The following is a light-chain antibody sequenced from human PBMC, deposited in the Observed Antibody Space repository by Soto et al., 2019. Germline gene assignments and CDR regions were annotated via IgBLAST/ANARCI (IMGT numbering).Light chain of an antibody. CDR1: QTVRNNY. Sequence: EFGLTQSPGTLSLSPGERATLSCRASQTVRNNYLAWYQQKPGQAPRLLIYGASTRATGIPDRFSGSGSGTDFTLTISGLEPEDFALYYCQQYGVTPPNTFGGGTKVDIK. CDR3: QQYGVTPPNT. J-gene: IGKJ4*01. CDR2: GAS. V-gene: IGKV3-20*01.